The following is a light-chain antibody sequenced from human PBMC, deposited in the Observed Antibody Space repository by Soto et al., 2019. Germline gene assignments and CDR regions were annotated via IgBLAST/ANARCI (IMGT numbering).Light chain of an antibody. J-gene: IGKJ1*01. V-gene: IGKV3-20*01. CDR1: QSVSSSY. CDR3: QQYGRSLTWT. CDR2: GAS. Sequence: EIVFTQSPGTLSLSPGASATLSWRASQSVSSSYLAWYQQKPGQAPRVLIYGASSRATGIPDGFSGRGCGTDFNPTIGRLETQDFAVYYCQQYGRSLTWTLGPGTQLDIK.